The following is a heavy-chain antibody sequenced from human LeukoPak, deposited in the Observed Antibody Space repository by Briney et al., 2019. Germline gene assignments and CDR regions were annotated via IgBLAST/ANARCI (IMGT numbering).Heavy chain of an antibody. CDR3: ARGPDAYSNNEYYFDY. V-gene: IGHV5-51*01. D-gene: IGHD4-11*01. J-gene: IGHJ4*02. Sequence: GESLKISCKGSGYSFTSYWIGWVRQMPGKGLEWMGIIYPGDSDTRYSPSFQGQVTISADKSISTAYLQWSSLKASDTAVYYCARGPDAYSNNEYYFDYWGQGTLVTVSS. CDR1: GYSFTSYW. CDR2: IYPGDSDT.